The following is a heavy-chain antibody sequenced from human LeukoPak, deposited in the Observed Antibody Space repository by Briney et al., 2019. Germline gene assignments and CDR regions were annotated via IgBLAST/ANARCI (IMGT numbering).Heavy chain of an antibody. V-gene: IGHV3-64*01. Sequence: GGSLRLSCAASGFTFSSYAMHWVRQAPGKGLEYVSAISSNGGSTYYANSVKGRFTISRDNSKNTLYLQMGSLRAEDMAVYYCARGENDSGEQDDAFDIWGQGTLVTVSS. J-gene: IGHJ3*02. D-gene: IGHD4-17*01. CDR1: GFTFSSYA. CDR2: ISSNGGST. CDR3: ARGENDSGEQDDAFDI.